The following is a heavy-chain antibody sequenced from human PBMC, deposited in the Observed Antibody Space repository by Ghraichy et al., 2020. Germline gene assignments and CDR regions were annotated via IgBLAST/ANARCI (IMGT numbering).Heavy chain of an antibody. CDR3: ASPFKRGVGELEDY. Sequence: SVKVSCKASGGTFSSYAISWVRQAPGQGLEWMGGIIPIFGTANYAQKFQGRVTITADESTSTAYMELSSLRSEDTAVYYCASPFKRGVGELEDYWGQGTLVTVSS. D-gene: IGHD3-10*01. CDR2: IIPIFGTA. V-gene: IGHV1-69*13. J-gene: IGHJ4*02. CDR1: GGTFSSYA.